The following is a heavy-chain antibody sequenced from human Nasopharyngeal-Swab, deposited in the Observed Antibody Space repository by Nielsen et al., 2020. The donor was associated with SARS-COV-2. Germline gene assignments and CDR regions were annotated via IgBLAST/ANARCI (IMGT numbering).Heavy chain of an antibody. CDR3: ARAGDRFGELLFFDY. D-gene: IGHD3-10*01. CDR2: ISTYNGNT. Sequence: WVRRAPGQGLEWMGWISTYNGNTNYAQKLQGRVTMTTDTSTGTAYMELRSLRSDDTAVYYCARAGDRFGELLFFDYWGQGNLVTVSS. J-gene: IGHJ4*02. V-gene: IGHV1-18*01.